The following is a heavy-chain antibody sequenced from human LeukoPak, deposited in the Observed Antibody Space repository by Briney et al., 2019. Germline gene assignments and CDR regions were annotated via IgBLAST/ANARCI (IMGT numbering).Heavy chain of an antibody. J-gene: IGHJ4*02. CDR1: GGTFSSYA. CDR2: IIPIFGTA. V-gene: IGHV1-69*06. CDR3: ASPLSGWFGFDY. Sequence: SVKVYCKASGGTFSSYAISWVRQAPGQGLEWMGGIIPIFGTANYAQKFQGRVTITADKSTSTAYMELSSLRSEDTAVYYCASPLSGWFGFDYWGQGTLVTVSS. D-gene: IGHD2-15*01.